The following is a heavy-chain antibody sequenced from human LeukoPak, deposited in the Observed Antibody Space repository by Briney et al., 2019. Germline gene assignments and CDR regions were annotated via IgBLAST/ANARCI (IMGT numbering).Heavy chain of an antibody. D-gene: IGHD6-13*01. V-gene: IGHV5-51*01. Sequence: GESLKISCKGSGYSFTSYWIGWVRQMPGKGLEWMGIIYPGDSDTRYSPSFEGQVTISADKSISTAYLQWNSLKASDTAMYYCARLSIAAAGTFDYWGQGTLVTVSS. CDR1: GYSFTSYW. CDR3: ARLSIAAAGTFDY. J-gene: IGHJ4*02. CDR2: IYPGDSDT.